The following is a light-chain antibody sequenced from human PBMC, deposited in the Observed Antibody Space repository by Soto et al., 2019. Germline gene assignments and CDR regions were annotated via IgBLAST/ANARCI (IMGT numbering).Light chain of an antibody. Sequence: DIQMTQSPSSVSASVGDRVTITCRASHDVSSWVAWYQQKAGAAPKLLIYGASTLQSGVPSRFSGSRSGTDCTLTISNLEPEDFATYYCQQAGSFPTFGQGTRLEIK. CDR3: QQAGSFPT. V-gene: IGKV1-12*01. J-gene: IGKJ5*01. CDR1: HDVSSW. CDR2: GAS.